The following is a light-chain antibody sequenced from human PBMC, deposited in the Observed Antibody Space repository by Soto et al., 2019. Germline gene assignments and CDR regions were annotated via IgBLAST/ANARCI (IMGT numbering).Light chain of an antibody. J-gene: IGKJ4*01. CDR2: GAS. CDR3: QQYTTSLLT. V-gene: IGKV3-20*01. CDR1: QNINNNY. Sequence: EIVLTQSPGTLSLSPGEGATLSCRASQNINNNYLAWYQQKPGQAPRLLIHGASSRATGIPDRFSGSGSGTDFTLNISRLEPEDFAVYSCQQYTTSLLTFGGGTKVEIK.